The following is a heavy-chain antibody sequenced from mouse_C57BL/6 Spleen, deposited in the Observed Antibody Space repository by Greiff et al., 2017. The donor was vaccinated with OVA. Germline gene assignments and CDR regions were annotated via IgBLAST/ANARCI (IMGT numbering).Heavy chain of an antibody. CDR3: ARDYGSSYDYFDY. V-gene: IGHV5-4*01. CDR2: ISDGGSYT. J-gene: IGHJ2*01. Sequence: EVQVVESGGGLVKPGGSLKLSCAASGFTFSSYAMSWVRQTPEKRLEWVATISDGGSYTYYPDNVKGRFTISRDNAKNNLYLQMSHLKSEDTAMYYCARDYGSSYDYFDYWGQGTTLTVSS. CDR1: GFTFSSYA. D-gene: IGHD1-1*01.